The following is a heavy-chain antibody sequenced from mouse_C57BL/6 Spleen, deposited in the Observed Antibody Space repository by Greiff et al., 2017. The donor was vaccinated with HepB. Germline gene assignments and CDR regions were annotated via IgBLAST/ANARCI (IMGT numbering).Heavy chain of an antibody. V-gene: IGHV1-26*01. CDR2: INPNNGGT. CDR3: ARYGPGYFDV. CDR1: GYTFTDYY. J-gene: IGHJ1*03. Sequence: EVQLQQSGPELVKPGASVKISCKASGYTFTDYYMNWVKQSHGKSLEWIGDINPNNGGTSYNQKFKGKATLTVDKSSSTAYMELRSLTSEDSAVYYCARYGPGYFDVWGTGTTVTVSS. D-gene: IGHD1-2*01.